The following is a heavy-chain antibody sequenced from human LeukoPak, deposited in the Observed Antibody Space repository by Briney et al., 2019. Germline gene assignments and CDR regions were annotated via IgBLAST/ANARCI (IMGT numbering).Heavy chain of an antibody. CDR3: AKDREYAPVGVDY. D-gene: IGHD1-26*01. CDR1: GFTFTSYS. CDR2: ISGGGGST. V-gene: IGHV3-23*01. Sequence: GSLRLSCAASGFTFTSYSMNWVRQAPGKGLEWVSTISGGGGSTYYADSVKGRFTISRDNSKNTLYLQMNSLRAEDTAVYYCAKDREYAPVGVDYWGQGTLVTVSS. J-gene: IGHJ4*02.